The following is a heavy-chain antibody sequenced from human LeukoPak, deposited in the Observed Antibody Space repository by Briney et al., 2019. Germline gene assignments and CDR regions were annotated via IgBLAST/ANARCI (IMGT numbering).Heavy chain of an antibody. D-gene: IGHD3-16*01. CDR1: GFTFSGYA. V-gene: IGHV3-23*01. J-gene: IGHJ4*02. CDR2: ISGSGGST. CDR3: GSSPCVWGIDH. Sequence: GGSLRLSCAASGFTFSGYAMSWVRQAPGKGLEWVSSISGSGGSTYYADSVKGRFTISRENTKNTLHLQMKSLRADDTAVYCCGSSPCVWGIDHWGQGAPVTVSS.